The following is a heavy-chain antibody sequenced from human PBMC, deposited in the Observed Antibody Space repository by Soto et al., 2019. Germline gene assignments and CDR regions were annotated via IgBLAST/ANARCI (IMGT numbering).Heavy chain of an antibody. CDR1: GFTFDDYT. CDR3: AKGLAVAGTYYYGMDV. Sequence: VGPLRLSCAASGFTFDDYTMHWVRQAPGKGLEWVSLISWDGGSTYYADSVKGRFTISRDNSKNSLYLQMNSLRTEDTALYYCAKGLAVAGTYYYGMDVWGQGTTVTVSS. D-gene: IGHD6-19*01. J-gene: IGHJ6*02. V-gene: IGHV3-43*01. CDR2: ISWDGGST.